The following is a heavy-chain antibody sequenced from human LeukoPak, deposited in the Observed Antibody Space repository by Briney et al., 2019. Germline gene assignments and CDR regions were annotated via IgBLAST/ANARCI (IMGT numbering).Heavy chain of an antibody. CDR1: GFTFSTYG. D-gene: IGHD2-21*02. CDR3: AKGAYCGGDCYNYFDY. V-gene: IGHV3-30*18. J-gene: IGHJ4*02. Sequence: PGGSLRLSCAASGFTFSTYGMHWVRQAPGKGLEWVAVISDDGSNKYSADSVKGRFTISRDNSKNTLYLQMNSLRPEGTAVYYCAKGAYCGGDCYNYFDYWGQGTLVTVSS. CDR2: ISDDGSNK.